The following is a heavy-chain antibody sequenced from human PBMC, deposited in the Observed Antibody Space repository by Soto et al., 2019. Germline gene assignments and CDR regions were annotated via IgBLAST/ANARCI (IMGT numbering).Heavy chain of an antibody. CDR1: GGSFSGYY. J-gene: IGHJ6*03. Sequence: PSETLSLTCAVYGGSFSGYYWSWIRQPPGKGLEWIGEINHSGSTNYNPSLKSRITVNPDTSKNQFSLHLNSVTPEDTAVYYCAGTTSLQWYYMDVWDKGTTVTVSS. CDR3: AGTTSLQWYYMDV. D-gene: IGHD1-7*01. V-gene: IGHV4-34*01. CDR2: INHSGST.